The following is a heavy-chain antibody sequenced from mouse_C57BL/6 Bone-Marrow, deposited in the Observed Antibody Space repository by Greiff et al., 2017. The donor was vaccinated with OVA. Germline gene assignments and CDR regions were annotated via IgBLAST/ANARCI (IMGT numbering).Heavy chain of an antibody. Sequence: QVQLKQSGPELVKPGASVKISCKASGYSFTSYYIHWVKQRPGQGLEWIGWIYPGSGNTKYNEKFKGKATLTADTSSSTAYMQLSSLTSEDSAVYYCARWDYDWFAYWGQGTLVTVSA. V-gene: IGHV1-66*01. J-gene: IGHJ3*01. D-gene: IGHD2-4*01. CDR3: ARWDYDWFAY. CDR1: GYSFTSYY. CDR2: IYPGSGNT.